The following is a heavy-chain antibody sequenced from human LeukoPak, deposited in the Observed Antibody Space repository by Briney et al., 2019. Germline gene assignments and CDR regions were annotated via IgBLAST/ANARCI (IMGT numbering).Heavy chain of an antibody. Sequence: GASVKVSCKASGYXFTNYYMHWVREAPGQGLEWMGIINPSSGSTSYAQKFQDRVTMTRDTSTSTLYLELSSLWSEDTAVYYCARGGSGSHYSPFDYWGQGTLVTVSS. D-gene: IGHD3-10*01. CDR3: ARGGSGSHYSPFDY. CDR2: INPSSGST. J-gene: IGHJ4*02. V-gene: IGHV1-46*01. CDR1: GYXFTNYY.